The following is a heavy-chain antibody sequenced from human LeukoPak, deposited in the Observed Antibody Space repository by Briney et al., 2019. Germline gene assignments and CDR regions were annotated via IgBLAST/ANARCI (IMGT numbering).Heavy chain of an antibody. CDR1: GYTFSSHG. CDR2: INGAGTNT. J-gene: IGHJ4*02. D-gene: IGHD3-16*01. Sequence: HPGGSLRLSCAASGYTFSSHGLTWVRQAPGKGLEGVSTINGAGTNTYYAETVKGRFTISRDNSKNTLYLQMHSLRAEDTAIYYCAKVSVCYGCYLDYWGQGTLVTVS. V-gene: IGHV3-23*01. CDR3: AKVSVCYGCYLDY.